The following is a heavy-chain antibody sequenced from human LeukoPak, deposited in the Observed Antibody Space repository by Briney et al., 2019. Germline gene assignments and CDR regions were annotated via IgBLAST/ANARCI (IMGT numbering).Heavy chain of an antibody. CDR2: ISYDGNNK. CDR3: AREGYYDSSGYGFHAFDI. V-gene: IGHV3-30-3*01. J-gene: IGHJ3*02. D-gene: IGHD3-22*01. Sequence: GGSLRLSCAASGFTFSSYAMHWVRQAPGKGLEWVAIISYDGNNKYYAGSVKGRFTISRDNFKNTLFLQVNSLRAEDTAVYSCAREGYYDSSGYGFHAFDIWGQGTMVTVSS. CDR1: GFTFSSYA.